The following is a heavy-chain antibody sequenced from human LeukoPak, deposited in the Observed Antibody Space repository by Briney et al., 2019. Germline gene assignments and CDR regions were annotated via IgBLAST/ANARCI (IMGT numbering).Heavy chain of an antibody. D-gene: IGHD1-1*01. Sequence: SETLSLTCTVSGGSISSSSYYWGWIRRPPGKRLEWIGSIYYSGSTYYSPSLKSPVTISVDTSKNQFSLKLSSVTAADTAVYYCARATAVGGLYYYFGMDVWGHGTTVTVSS. J-gene: IGHJ6*02. CDR2: IYYSGST. CDR3: ARATAVGGLYYYFGMDV. CDR1: GGSISSSSYY. V-gene: IGHV4-39*07.